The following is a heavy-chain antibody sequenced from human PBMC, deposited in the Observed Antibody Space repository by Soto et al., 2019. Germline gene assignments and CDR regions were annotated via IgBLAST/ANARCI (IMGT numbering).Heavy chain of an antibody. CDR3: SRHVKGAPAYFDY. Sequence: QLQLQESGPGLVKPSETLSLMCSVSDDSISTTHHFWGWIRQPPGRGLEWIGTVHYRGTTYYNPSLRGRVTISINPPKRQFSPGLSSVTAADTTVYYCSRHVKGAPAYFDYWGQGTLVTVSS. V-gene: IGHV4-39*01. J-gene: IGHJ4*02. D-gene: IGHD1-26*01. CDR1: DDSISTTHHF. CDR2: VHYRGTT.